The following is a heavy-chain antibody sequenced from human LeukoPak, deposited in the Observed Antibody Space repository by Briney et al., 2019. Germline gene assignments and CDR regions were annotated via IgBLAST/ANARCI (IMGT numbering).Heavy chain of an antibody. D-gene: IGHD2-15*01. CDR1: GFTFSSYA. CDR3: ARDTSLHNDAFDI. J-gene: IGHJ3*02. CDR2: ISGSGGST. V-gene: IGHV3-23*01. Sequence: PGGSLRLSCAASGFTFSSYAMSWVRQAPGKGLEWVSAISGSGGSTYYADSVKGRFTISRDNAKNSLYLQMNSLRAEDTAVYYCARDTSLHNDAFDIWGQGTMVTVSS.